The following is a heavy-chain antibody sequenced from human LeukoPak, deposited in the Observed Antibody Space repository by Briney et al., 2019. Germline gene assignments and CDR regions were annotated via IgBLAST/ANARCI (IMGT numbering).Heavy chain of an antibody. D-gene: IGHD1-1*01. J-gene: IGHJ4*02. CDR3: NRGLEPSTGPDY. V-gene: IGHV3-49*04. CDR2: IRRKGSGGTP. Sequence: PGGSLRLSCAASGFTFSNAWMSWVRQAPGKGLEWVGFIRRKGSGGTPEHAASVKGRFTISRDDSKSLAYLQMNSLKTEDTAVYYCNRGLEPSTGPDYWGQGTLVTVSS. CDR1: GFTFSNAW.